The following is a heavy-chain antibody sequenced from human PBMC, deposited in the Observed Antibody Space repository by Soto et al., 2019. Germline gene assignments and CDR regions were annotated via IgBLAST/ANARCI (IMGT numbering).Heavy chain of an antibody. J-gene: IGHJ6*02. CDR1: GFTFISYA. CDR3: AKEGYCSSTSCYPGPYYYYGMDV. D-gene: IGHD2-2*01. Sequence: GGSLRLSCAASGFTFISYAMSWVRQAPGKGLEWVSAISGSGGSTYYADSVKGRFTISRDNSKNTLYLQMNSLRAEDTAVYYCAKEGYCSSTSCYPGPYYYYGMDVWGQGTTVTVSS. CDR2: ISGSGGST. V-gene: IGHV3-23*01.